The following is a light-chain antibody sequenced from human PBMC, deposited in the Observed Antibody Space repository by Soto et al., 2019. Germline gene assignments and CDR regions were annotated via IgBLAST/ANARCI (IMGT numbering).Light chain of an antibody. CDR2: GAS. V-gene: IGKV3-20*01. Sequence: EIVLTQSPGTLSLSPGERATLSCRASQSVSSSYLAWYQQKPRQAPRLLIYGASSRATGIPDRFSGSGSGTDFTLTISILEPEDFAVYYCQQYGSSPFTFGPGTKVDIK. CDR3: QQYGSSPFT. CDR1: QSVSSSY. J-gene: IGKJ3*01.